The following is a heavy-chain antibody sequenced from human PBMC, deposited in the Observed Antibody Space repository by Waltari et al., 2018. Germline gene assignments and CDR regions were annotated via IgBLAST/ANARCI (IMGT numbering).Heavy chain of an antibody. V-gene: IGHV4-59*12. Sequence: QVQLQESGPGLVKPSETLSLTCTVPGGSISSYYWSWIRQPPGKGLEWIGYIYYSGSTNYNPSLKSRVTISVDTSKNQFSLKLSSVTAADTAVYYCARDSGYSLFDYWGQGTLVTVSS. CDR1: GGSISSYY. CDR2: IYYSGST. D-gene: IGHD5-18*01. J-gene: IGHJ4*02. CDR3: ARDSGYSLFDY.